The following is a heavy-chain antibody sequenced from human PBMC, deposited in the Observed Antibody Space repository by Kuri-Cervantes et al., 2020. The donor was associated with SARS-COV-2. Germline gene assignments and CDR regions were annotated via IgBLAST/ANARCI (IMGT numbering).Heavy chain of an antibody. CDR1: GYTFTSYA. J-gene: IGHJ5*01. CDR3: ARSKTHFGNSSNFDS. Sequence: ASVNVSCKASGYTFTSYAMNWVRQAPGQGLEWMGWVYTNTGNPTYAQGFTGRFVFSLDTSVSTAYLQIKRLKAEDTAVYFCARSKTHFGNSSNFDSWGQGTVVTVSS. D-gene: IGHD6-13*01. V-gene: IGHV7-4-1*02. CDR2: VYTNTGNP.